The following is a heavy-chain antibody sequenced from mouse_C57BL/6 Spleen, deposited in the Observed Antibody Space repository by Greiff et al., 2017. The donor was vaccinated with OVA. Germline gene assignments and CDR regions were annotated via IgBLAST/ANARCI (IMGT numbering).Heavy chain of an antibody. CDR2: IYPGSGST. D-gene: IGHD1-1*01. Sequence: VQLQQPGAELVKPGASVKMSCKASGYTFTSYWITWVKQRPGQGLEWIGDIYPGSGSTNYNEKFKSKATLTVDTSSSTAYMQLSSLTSEDSAVYYCASYYSGSSYFDYWGQGTTLTVAS. V-gene: IGHV1-55*01. CDR1: GYTFTSYW. CDR3: ASYYSGSSYFDY. J-gene: IGHJ2*01.